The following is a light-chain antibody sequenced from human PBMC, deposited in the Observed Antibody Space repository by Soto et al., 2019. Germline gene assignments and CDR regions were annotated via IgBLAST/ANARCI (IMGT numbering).Light chain of an antibody. CDR3: QSYDSSLRGSV. J-gene: IGLJ2*01. CDR2: GNN. V-gene: IGLV1-40*01. CDR1: SSNIGAGFD. Sequence: QSALTQPPSVSGAPGQRVIISCTGSSSNIGAGFDVYWHQQLPGTAPKLLINGNNNRPSGVPDRFSGSKSGTSASLAISGLKAEDEADYYCQSYDSSLRGSVFGGGTKLTVL.